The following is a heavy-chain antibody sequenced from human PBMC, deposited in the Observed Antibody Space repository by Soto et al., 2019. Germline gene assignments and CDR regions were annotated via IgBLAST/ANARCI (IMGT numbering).Heavy chain of an antibody. CDR2: ISAYNGNT. Sequence: ASVKVSCKPSGYTFVTHGITWVRQAPGQGLEGMGWISAYNGNTNYAQKFQGRVTITRDTSASTAYLERSSLRSEDTAVFYCASSPGYCSSTSCRESFQHWGEGTLVTVS. D-gene: IGHD2-2*01. CDR3: ASSPGYCSSTSCRESFQH. CDR1: GYTFVTHG. V-gene: IGHV1-18*01. J-gene: IGHJ1*01.